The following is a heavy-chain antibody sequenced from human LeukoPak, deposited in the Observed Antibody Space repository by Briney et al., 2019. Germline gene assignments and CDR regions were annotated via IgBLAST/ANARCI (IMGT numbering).Heavy chain of an antibody. J-gene: IGHJ4*02. Sequence: ASVKDSSKAFGYTLTGYYMHVVRQAPGQGLEWMGWINPNSGGTNSAQKLQGRVTMTRDTSISTAYMELSRLTSDDTAVYYCARGKDWGPYWGQGTLVTVSS. CDR2: INPNSGGT. CDR1: GYTLTGYY. CDR3: ARGKDWGPY. V-gene: IGHV1-2*02. D-gene: IGHD7-27*01.